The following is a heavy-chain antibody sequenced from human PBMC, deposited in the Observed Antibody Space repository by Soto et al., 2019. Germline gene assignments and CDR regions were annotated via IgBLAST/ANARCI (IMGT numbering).Heavy chain of an antibody. CDR2: IYYSGST. D-gene: IGHD3-22*01. J-gene: IGHJ6*02. V-gene: IGHV4-59*13. CDR1: GASIDSYY. Sequence: SETLSLTCTVSGASIDSYYWNWIRQPPGNGLEWIGYIYYSGSTTYNPSLKTRVTISVDRSKNQFSLKLTSVTAADTAVYYCARDRTHFDSSAYYSGLDVWGQGTTVTVSS. CDR3: ARDRTHFDSSAYYSGLDV.